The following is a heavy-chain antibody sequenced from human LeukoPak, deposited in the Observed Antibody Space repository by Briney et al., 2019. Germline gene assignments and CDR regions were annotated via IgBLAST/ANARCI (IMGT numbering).Heavy chain of an antibody. J-gene: IGHJ4*02. CDR2: IYSGGST. V-gene: IGHV3-53*01. CDR3: ARRAPAYSHPYHY. Sequence: GGSLRLSCAASGLTCSSNSMRGVRQAPGKGLEWVSFIYSGGSTYYSDSVKGRFTISRDNSKNTLYLQMNRLRADDTAVYYCARRAPAYSHPYHYWGQGTLVTVS. CDR1: GLTCSSNS. D-gene: IGHD3-16*01.